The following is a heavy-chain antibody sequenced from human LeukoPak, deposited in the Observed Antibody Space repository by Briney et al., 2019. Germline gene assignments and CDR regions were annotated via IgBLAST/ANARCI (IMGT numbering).Heavy chain of an antibody. D-gene: IGHD2-15*01. CDR1: EFSVGSNY. V-gene: IGHV3-20*04. CDR2: ISWNGGRT. J-gene: IGHJ4*02. CDR3: ARDYCSGGSCYGGHDY. Sequence: GGSLRLSCAASEFSVGSNYMTGVRQAPGKGLEWVSGISWNGGRTGYADSVMGRFTISRDSAKNSLYLQMNSLRAEDTAFYYCARDYCSGGSCYGGHDYWGQGTLVTVSS.